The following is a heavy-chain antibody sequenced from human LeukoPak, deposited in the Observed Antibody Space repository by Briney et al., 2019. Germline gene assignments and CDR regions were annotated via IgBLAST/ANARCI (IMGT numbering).Heavy chain of an antibody. CDR2: ISGDGGGA. V-gene: IGHV3-43*02. CDR1: GFTFDDYA. D-gene: IGHD6-19*01. CDR3: AKDLIAVAGTTEYFQH. Sequence: PGGSLRLSCAASGFTFDDYAMHWVRQASGKGLEWVSLISGDGGGAYYADSVKGRFTISRDNGKNSLYLQMNSLRTEDTALYYCAKDLIAVAGTTEYFQHWGQGTLVTVSS. J-gene: IGHJ1*01.